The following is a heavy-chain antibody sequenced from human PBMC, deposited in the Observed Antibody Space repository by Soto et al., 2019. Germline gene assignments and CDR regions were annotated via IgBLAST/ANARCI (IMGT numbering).Heavy chain of an antibody. J-gene: IGHJ4*02. CDR1: GGSIISYY. D-gene: IGHD3-3*01. CDR3: ARSSPRVVSPWDY. Sequence: QVQLQESGPGLVKPSETLSLTCIVSGGSIISYYWSWIRQPPGKGLEWIGHIYYSGSTNYNPSLKSRVTISVDTSKNHFSLKLSSVTAAYTAVYYCARSSPRVVSPWDYWGQGTLVTVSS. CDR2: IYYSGST. V-gene: IGHV4-59*01.